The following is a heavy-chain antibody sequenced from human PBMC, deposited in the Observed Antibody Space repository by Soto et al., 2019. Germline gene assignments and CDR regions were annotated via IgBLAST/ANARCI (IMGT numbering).Heavy chain of an antibody. CDR1: GYTFTSYG. V-gene: IGHV1-18*04. Sequence: ASVKVSCKASGYTFTSYGISWVRQAPGQGLEWMGWISAYNGNTNYAQKLQGRVTMTTDTSTSTAYVELRSLRSDDTAVYYCARGDWDSSAGINFDYWGQGTLVTVSS. J-gene: IGHJ4*02. D-gene: IGHD2-21*01. CDR2: ISAYNGNT. CDR3: ARGDWDSSAGINFDY.